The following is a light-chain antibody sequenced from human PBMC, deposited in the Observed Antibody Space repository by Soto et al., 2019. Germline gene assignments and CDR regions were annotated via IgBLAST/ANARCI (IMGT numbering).Light chain of an antibody. CDR1: QAIINY. J-gene: IGKJ3*01. V-gene: IGKV1-9*01. Sequence: IQLTQSPSSLSASVGDRVTITCRASQAIINYLAWYQQKPGKAPQLLIYGASTLQSGVPSRFSGSGSGTHCTLTVSSLQPEDFATYYCQQLFIYPPTFGPGTKVDI. CDR2: GAS. CDR3: QQLFIYPPT.